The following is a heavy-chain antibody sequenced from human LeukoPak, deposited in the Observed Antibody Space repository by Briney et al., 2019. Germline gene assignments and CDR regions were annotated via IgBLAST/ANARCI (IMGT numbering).Heavy chain of an antibody. V-gene: IGHV3-7*01. CDR1: GLPFSTYW. CDR3: ARDRGRYFDWLLFNYFDY. Sequence: GGSLRLSCAASGLPFSTYWMSWVRQAPGKGLEWVANINQDGTEKYYVDSVKGRFTISRDNAKNSLYLQMNSLRAEDTAVYYCARDRGRYFDWLLFNYFDYWGQGTLVTVSS. CDR2: INQDGTEK. J-gene: IGHJ4*02. D-gene: IGHD3-9*01.